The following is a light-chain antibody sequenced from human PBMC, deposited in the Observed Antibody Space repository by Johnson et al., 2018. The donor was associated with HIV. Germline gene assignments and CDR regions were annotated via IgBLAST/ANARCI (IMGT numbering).Light chain of an antibody. J-gene: IGLJ1*01. V-gene: IGLV1-51*01. CDR1: SSNIGNNY. CDR3: AAWDSGLSARYV. Sequence: QPVLTQPPSVSAAPGQKVTISCSGSSSNIGNNYVSWYQQLPGKAPKLLIYDNNKRPSGIPDRFSGSKSGTSATLGITGVHTGDEADYYCAAWDSGLSARYVFGPGT. CDR2: DNN.